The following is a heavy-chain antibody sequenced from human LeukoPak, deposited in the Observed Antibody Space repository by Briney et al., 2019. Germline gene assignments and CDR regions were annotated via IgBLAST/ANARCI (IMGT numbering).Heavy chain of an antibody. Sequence: GGSLRLSCAASGFSFSTYWMSWVRQAPGKGLEWVANINQDGTEKYYVNSVKGRFTVSRDYAKNSLYLQMNSLRVEDTAVYYCAKVAKYYYGPETYYFFEQWGQGTPVTASS. J-gene: IGHJ4*02. CDR2: INQDGTEK. D-gene: IGHD3-10*01. CDR1: GFSFSTYW. V-gene: IGHV3-7*01. CDR3: AKVAKYYYGPETYYFFEQ.